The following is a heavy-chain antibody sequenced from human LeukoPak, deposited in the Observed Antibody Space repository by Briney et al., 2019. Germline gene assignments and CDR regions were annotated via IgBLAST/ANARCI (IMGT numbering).Heavy chain of an antibody. Sequence: GGSLRLSCAPSGFTFSSDAVSWGRQAPGKGRECVSPISGSGGSTYYADSVKGRFTISIDNSKNTLYLQMNSVRAEDTAVYYCAEALDLVYWGQGTLVTVSS. D-gene: IGHD3-3*01. CDR2: ISGSGGST. J-gene: IGHJ4*02. V-gene: IGHV3-23*01. CDR3: AEALDLVY. CDR1: GFTFSSDA.